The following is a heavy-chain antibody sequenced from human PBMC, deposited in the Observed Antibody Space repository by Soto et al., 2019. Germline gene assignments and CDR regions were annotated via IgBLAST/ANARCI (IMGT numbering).Heavy chain of an antibody. Sequence: GGSLRLSCAASGFTFSSYAMSWVRQAPGKGLEWVSAISGSGGSTYYADSVKGRFTISRDNSKNTLYLQMNSLRAEDTAVYYCAKVGKYFDWLSTYYFDYWGQGTLVTVSS. CDR2: ISGSGGST. J-gene: IGHJ4*02. CDR1: GFTFSSYA. V-gene: IGHV3-23*01. CDR3: AKVGKYFDWLSTYYFDY. D-gene: IGHD3-9*01.